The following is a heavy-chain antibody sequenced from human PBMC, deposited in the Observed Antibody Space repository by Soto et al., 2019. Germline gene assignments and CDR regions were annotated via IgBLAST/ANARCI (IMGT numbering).Heavy chain of an antibody. V-gene: IGHV1-2*02. CDR1: GYSFTGYY. J-gene: IGHJ4*02. Sequence: HEHLVQSGAEVKRPGASLKVSCKASGYSFTGYYIHWVRQAPGQGLEWMGWINPDSGATNYAQNFQGRVTLTSDTSISPASMYLASLTSGDTAVYYCARGDYGTVGYLFPYFDYWGQGTLVIVSS. D-gene: IGHD3-10*01. CDR3: ARGDYGTVGYLFPYFDY. CDR2: INPDSGAT.